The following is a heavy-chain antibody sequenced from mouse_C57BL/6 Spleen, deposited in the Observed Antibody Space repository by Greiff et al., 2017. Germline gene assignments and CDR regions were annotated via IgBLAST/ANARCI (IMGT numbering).Heavy chain of an antibody. Sequence: LVESGAELVRPGASVKLSCKASGYTFTDYYINWVKQRPGQGLEWIARIYPGSGNTYYNEKFKGKATLTAEKSSSTAYMQLSSLTSEDSAVYFCARPYDYDWFAYWGQGTLVTVSA. J-gene: IGHJ3*01. CDR3: ARPYDYDWFAY. V-gene: IGHV1-76*01. D-gene: IGHD2-4*01. CDR1: GYTFTDYY. CDR2: IYPGSGNT.